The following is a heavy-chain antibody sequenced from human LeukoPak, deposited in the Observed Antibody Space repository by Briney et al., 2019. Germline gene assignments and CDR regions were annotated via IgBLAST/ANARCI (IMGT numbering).Heavy chain of an antibody. CDR3: AKDHGNMYYYDSSGQFDY. CDR2: IGGSGGST. D-gene: IGHD3-22*01. V-gene: IGHV3-23*01. Sequence: GGSLRLSCAASGFTFSSYAMSWVRQAPGKGLEWVSGIGGSGGSTYYADSVKGRCTISRDNSKNTLYLQMNSLRAEDTAVYYCAKDHGNMYYYDSSGQFDYWGQGTLVTVSS. CDR1: GFTFSSYA. J-gene: IGHJ4*02.